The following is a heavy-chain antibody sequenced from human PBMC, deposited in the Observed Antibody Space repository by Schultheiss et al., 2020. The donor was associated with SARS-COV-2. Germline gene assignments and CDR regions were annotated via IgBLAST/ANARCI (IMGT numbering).Heavy chain of an antibody. CDR3: ARGPRPYYDFWSGYPYYFDY. D-gene: IGHD3-3*01. Sequence: GSLRLSCAASGFTFSSYEMNWVRQAPGKGLEWVSYISSSGSTIYYADSVKGRFTISRDNAKNSLYLQMNSLRAEDTAVYYCARGPRPYYDFWSGYPYYFDYWGQGTLVTVSS. CDR2: ISSSGSTI. J-gene: IGHJ4*02. V-gene: IGHV3-48*03. CDR1: GFTFSSYE.